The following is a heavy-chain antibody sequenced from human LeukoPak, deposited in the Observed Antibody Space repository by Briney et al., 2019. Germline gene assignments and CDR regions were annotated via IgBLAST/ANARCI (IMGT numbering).Heavy chain of an antibody. CDR3: ARFWGYYYGSGSSRNYYYYYMDV. CDR2: IYHSGST. Sequence: PSETLSLTCTVSGYSISSGYYWGWIRQPPGKGLEWIGSIYHSGSTNYNPSLKSRVTISVDTSKNQFSLKLSSVTAADTAVYYCARFWGYYYGSGSSRNYYYYYMDVWGKGTTVTVSS. J-gene: IGHJ6*03. D-gene: IGHD3-10*01. CDR1: GYSISSGYY. V-gene: IGHV4-38-2*02.